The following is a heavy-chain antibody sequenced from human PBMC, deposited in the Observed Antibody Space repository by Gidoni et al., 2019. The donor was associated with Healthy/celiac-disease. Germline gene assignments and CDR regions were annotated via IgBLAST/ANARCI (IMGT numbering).Heavy chain of an antibody. D-gene: IGHD6-6*01. Sequence: QVQLVQSVAEVKKPGASVKVSCKASGYTFTSYAMHWVRQAPGQRLEWIGWMNAGNGNTRYSQKFQGRVTITRDTSANTAYMELSSLRSEDTAVYYCARGGIAARPDFDPWGQGTLVTVSS. CDR1: GYTFTSYA. V-gene: IGHV1-3*01. CDR2: MNAGNGNT. CDR3: ARGGIAARPDFDP. J-gene: IGHJ5*02.